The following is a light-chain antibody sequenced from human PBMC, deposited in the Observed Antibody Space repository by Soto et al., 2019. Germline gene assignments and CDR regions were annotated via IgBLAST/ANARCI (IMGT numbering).Light chain of an antibody. V-gene: IGKV1-5*03. Sequence: DIQMTQSPSTLSAPVGDRVTITCRASQSMTTSMAWYQQKPGKAPKLLIYKASSLESGVPSRFSGTGSGTEFTLTISSLQPDDAATYWCLQYYSYWTLGQGTKVDIK. CDR3: LQYYSYWT. CDR1: QSMTTS. CDR2: KAS. J-gene: IGKJ1*01.